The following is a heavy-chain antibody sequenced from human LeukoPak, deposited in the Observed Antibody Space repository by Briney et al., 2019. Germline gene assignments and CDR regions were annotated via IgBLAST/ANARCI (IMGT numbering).Heavy chain of an antibody. CDR1: GFTFSSYS. CDR3: ARRRITMVRGIDY. V-gene: IGHV3-21*01. Sequence: PGGSLRLSCAASGFTFSSYSMNWVRQAPGKGLEWVSSISSSSGYIYYADSVKGRFTISRDNAKNSLYLQMNSLRAEDTAVYYCARRRITMVRGIDYWGQGTLVTVSS. J-gene: IGHJ4*02. CDR2: ISSSSGYI. D-gene: IGHD3-10*01.